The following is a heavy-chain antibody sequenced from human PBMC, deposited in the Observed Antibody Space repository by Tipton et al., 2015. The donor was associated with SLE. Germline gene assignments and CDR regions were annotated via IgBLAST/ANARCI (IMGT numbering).Heavy chain of an antibody. CDR3: AKEPQGVRGVYFDY. CDR2: ISSSGSTI. D-gene: IGHD3-10*01. Sequence: SLRLSCAASGFTFSSYEMNWVRQAPGKGLEWVSYISSSGSTIYYADSVKGRFTISRDNAKNSLYLQMNSLRAEDTAVYYCAKEPQGVRGVYFDYWGQGTLVTVSS. CDR1: GFTFSSYE. V-gene: IGHV3-48*03. J-gene: IGHJ4*02.